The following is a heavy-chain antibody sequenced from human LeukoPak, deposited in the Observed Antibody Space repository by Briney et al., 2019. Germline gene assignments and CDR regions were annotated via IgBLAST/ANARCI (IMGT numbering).Heavy chain of an antibody. Sequence: SETLSLTCTVSGGSISSYYWSWIRQPPGKGLEWIGYIYCSGSTNYNPSLKSRVTISVDTSKNQFSLKLSSVTAADTAVYYCARDPAFDIWGQGTMVTVSS. CDR3: ARDPAFDI. J-gene: IGHJ3*02. CDR1: GGSISSYY. CDR2: IYCSGST. V-gene: IGHV4-59*01.